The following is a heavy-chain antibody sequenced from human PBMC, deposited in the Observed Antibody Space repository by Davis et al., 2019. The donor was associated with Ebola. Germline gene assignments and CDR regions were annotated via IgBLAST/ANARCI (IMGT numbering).Heavy chain of an antibody. D-gene: IGHD2-15*01. CDR3: ARDREYSSTSQHEYYYYYYGMDV. CDR1: GFTLSSYV. CDR2: ISGSGGST. J-gene: IGHJ6*04. Sequence: GGSLRLSCAASGFTLSSYVMSWVRQAPGKGLEWVSVISGSGGSTHYADSVKGRFTISRDNSKNTLYLQMNSLRAEDTAVYYCARDREYSSTSQHEYYYYYYGMDVWGKGTTVTVSS. V-gene: IGHV3-23*01.